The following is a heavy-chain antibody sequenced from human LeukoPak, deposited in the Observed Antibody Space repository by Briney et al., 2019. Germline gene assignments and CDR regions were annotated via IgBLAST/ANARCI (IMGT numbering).Heavy chain of an antibody. CDR2: INHSGST. Sequence: SETLSLTCAVYGGSFSGYYWSWIRQPPGKGLEWIGEINHSGSTIYNPSLKSRVTISVDTSKNQFSLKLSSVTAADTAVYYCARGKAAWTGSLGYWGQGTLVTVSS. V-gene: IGHV4-34*01. D-gene: IGHD1-26*01. CDR3: ARGKAAWTGSLGY. CDR1: GGSFSGYY. J-gene: IGHJ4*02.